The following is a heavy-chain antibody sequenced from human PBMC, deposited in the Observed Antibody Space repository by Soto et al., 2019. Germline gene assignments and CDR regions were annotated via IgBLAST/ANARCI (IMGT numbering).Heavy chain of an antibody. CDR3: AKDVERVGATHLDY. D-gene: IGHD1-26*01. J-gene: IGHJ4*02. V-gene: IGHV3-30*18. Sequence: GGSLRLSCAASGFTFSSYGMHWVRQAPGKGLEWVAVISYDGSNKYYADSVKGRFTISRDNSKNTLYLQMNSLRAEDTAVYYCAKDVERVGATHLDYWGQGTLVTVSS. CDR2: ISYDGSNK. CDR1: GFTFSSYG.